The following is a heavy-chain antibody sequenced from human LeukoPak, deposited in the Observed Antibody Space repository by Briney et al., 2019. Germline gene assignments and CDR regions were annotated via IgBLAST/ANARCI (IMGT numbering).Heavy chain of an antibody. J-gene: IGHJ4*02. CDR3: AKGSYYDSSGSFYFDY. Sequence: PGGSLRLSCAASGFTFSSYAMSWVRQALGKGLEWVSAISGSGGSTYYADSVKGRFTISRDNSKNTLYLQMNSLRAEDTAAYYCAKGSYYDSSGSFYFDYWGQGTLVTVSS. D-gene: IGHD3-22*01. CDR1: GFTFSSYA. V-gene: IGHV3-23*01. CDR2: ISGSGGST.